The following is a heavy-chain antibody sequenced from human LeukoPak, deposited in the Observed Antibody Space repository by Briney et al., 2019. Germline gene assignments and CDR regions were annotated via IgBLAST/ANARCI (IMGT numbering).Heavy chain of an antibody. CDR1: GGSFSGYY. CDR3: ARGRPGDY. CDR2: INHSGST. J-gene: IGHJ4*02. D-gene: IGHD6-6*01. Sequence: PSETLSLTCAVYGGSFSGYYWSGIRQPPGKGLEWIVEINHSGSTKYNTSLKSRVTISVDTSKYQFSLKLSSVTAADTAVYYCARGRPGDYWGQGTLVTVSS. V-gene: IGHV4-34*01.